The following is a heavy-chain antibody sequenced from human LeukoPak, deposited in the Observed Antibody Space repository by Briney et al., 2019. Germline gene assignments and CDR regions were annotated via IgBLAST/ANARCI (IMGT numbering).Heavy chain of an antibody. CDR2: ISSSGSTI. D-gene: IGHD5-18*01. Sequence: PGGSLRLSCAASGFTFSDYYMSWIRQAPGKGLEWASYISSSGSTIYYADSVKGRFTISRDNAKNSLYLQMNSLRAEDTAVYYCARDLTRYSYGWYFDYWGQGTLVTVSS. J-gene: IGHJ4*02. CDR1: GFTFSDYY. V-gene: IGHV3-11*01. CDR3: ARDLTRYSYGWYFDY.